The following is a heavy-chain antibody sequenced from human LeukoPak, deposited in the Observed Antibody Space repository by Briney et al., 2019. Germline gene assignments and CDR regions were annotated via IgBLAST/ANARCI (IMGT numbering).Heavy chain of an antibody. V-gene: IGHV1-18*01. D-gene: IGHD3-10*01. CDR3: AAYGSGPPMEYYFDY. Sequence: ASVKVSCKASGYTFTSYGISWVRQAPGQGLEWMGWISAYNGNTNYAQKLQGRVTMTTDTSTSTAYMELRSLRSDDTAVYYCAAYGSGPPMEYYFDYWGQGTLVTVSS. CDR2: ISAYNGNT. CDR1: GYTFTSYG. J-gene: IGHJ4*02.